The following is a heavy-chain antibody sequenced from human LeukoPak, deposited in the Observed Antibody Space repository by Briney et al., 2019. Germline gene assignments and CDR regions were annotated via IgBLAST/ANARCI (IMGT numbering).Heavy chain of an antibody. Sequence: GGSLRLSCATSGFTFRSYRMDWVRQAPGKGLEGVPSKSSSTRHIYYADAEKGRFNISRDEPKNTLYVQMDSRRADDTAVYYSARCLWVGEFPSLLYYYYMDVWGKGTTVTISS. CDR1: GFTFRSYR. J-gene: IGHJ6*03. CDR2: KSSSTRHI. CDR3: ARCLWVGEFPSLLYYYYMDV. D-gene: IGHD3-10*01. V-gene: IGHV3-21*01.